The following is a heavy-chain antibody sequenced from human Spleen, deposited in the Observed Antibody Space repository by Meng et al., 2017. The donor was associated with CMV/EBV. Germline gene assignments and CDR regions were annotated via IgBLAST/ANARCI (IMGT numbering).Heavy chain of an antibody. CDR1: GGTFSSYA. CDR3: ARSILGTIFGVVPFYYFDY. D-gene: IGHD3-3*01. Sequence: VQLVQSGAEVKKPGSSVKGSCKASGGTFSSYAISWVRQAPGQGLEWMGGIIPIFGTANYAQKFQGRVTITADESTSTAYMELSSLRSEDTAVYYCARSILGTIFGVVPFYYFDYWGQGTLVTVSS. J-gene: IGHJ4*02. CDR2: IIPIFGTA. V-gene: IGHV1-69*12.